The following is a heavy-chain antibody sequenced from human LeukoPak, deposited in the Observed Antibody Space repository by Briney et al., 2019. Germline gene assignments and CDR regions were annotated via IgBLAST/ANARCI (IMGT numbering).Heavy chain of an antibody. CDR1: GGSISSYY. V-gene: IGHV4-59*01. Sequence: SETLSLTCTVSGGSISSYYWSWIRQPPGKGLEWIGYVYYSGSTNYNPSLKSRVIISVDTSKKQFSLKLTSVTTADTAMYYCASNDYGDYQSDYWGQGTLVTVSS. D-gene: IGHD4-17*01. CDR2: VYYSGST. J-gene: IGHJ4*02. CDR3: ASNDYGDYQSDY.